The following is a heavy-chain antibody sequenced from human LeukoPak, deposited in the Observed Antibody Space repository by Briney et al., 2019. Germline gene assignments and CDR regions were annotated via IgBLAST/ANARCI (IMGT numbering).Heavy chain of an antibody. J-gene: IGHJ3*02. CDR3: ARDLRYSGYPDAFDI. Sequence: PSETLSLTCTVSGYSISSGYYWGWIRQPPGKGLEWIGSIYHSGSTYYNPSLKSRVTISVDTSKNQFSLKLSSVTAADTAVYYCARDLRYSGYPDAFDIWGQGIMVTVSS. CDR2: IYHSGST. D-gene: IGHD5-12*01. CDR1: GYSISSGYY. V-gene: IGHV4-38-2*02.